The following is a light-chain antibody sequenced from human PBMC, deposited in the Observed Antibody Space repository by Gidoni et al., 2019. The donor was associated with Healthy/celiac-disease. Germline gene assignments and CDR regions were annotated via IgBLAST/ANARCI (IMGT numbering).Light chain of an antibody. CDR2: DVS. Sequence: QSALTQPASVSGSPGQSITISCTGTSSDVGGYNYVSWYQQHPGKAPKLMIYDVSNRPSGVSNRFSGSKSGNTASLTISGLQAEDEADYYCSPNTSSSTVVFGGGTKLTVL. CDR1: SSDVGGYNY. V-gene: IGLV2-14*01. CDR3: SPNTSSSTVV. J-gene: IGLJ2*01.